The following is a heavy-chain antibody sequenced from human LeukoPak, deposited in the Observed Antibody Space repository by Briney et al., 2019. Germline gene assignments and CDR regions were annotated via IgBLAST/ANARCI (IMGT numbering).Heavy chain of an antibody. J-gene: IGHJ4*02. V-gene: IGHV3-48*01. CDR2: IGSSVSTR. CDR3: AREGSDFWSGYSKGYFDY. Sequence: GGSLRLSCAVSGFTFSRYSMNWVRRAPGKGLEWVSYIGSSVSTRYYADSVKGRFTISRDNGKHSLYLQMNSLRAEDTAVYYCAREGSDFWSGYSKGYFDYWGQGTLVTVSS. D-gene: IGHD3-3*01. CDR1: GFTFSRYS.